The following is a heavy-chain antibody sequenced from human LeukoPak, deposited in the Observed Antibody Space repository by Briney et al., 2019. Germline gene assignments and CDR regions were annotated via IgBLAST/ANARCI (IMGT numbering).Heavy chain of an antibody. J-gene: IGHJ6*03. Sequence: GRSLRLSCAASGFTFSSYGMHWVRQAPGKGLEWVAVIWYDGSNKYYADSVKGRFTISRDNSKNTLYLQMNSLRAEDTAVYYCARDTYDSSGYYLFRYYYYYMDVWGKGTTVTVSS. D-gene: IGHD3-22*01. V-gene: IGHV3-33*01. CDR2: IWYDGSNK. CDR1: GFTFSSYG. CDR3: ARDTYDSSGYYLFRYYYYYMDV.